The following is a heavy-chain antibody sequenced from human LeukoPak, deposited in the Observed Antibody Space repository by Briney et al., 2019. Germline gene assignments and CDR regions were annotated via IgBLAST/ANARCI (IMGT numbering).Heavy chain of an antibody. CDR3: ARGLSTEIDY. D-gene: IGHD1-1*01. V-gene: IGHV3-48*01. Sequence: GGSLRLSCAASGFTFSSYSMSWVRQAPGKGLEWVSYISSSSSTIYYADSVKGRFTISRDNAKNSLYLQMNSLRAEDTAVYYCARGLSTEIDYWGQGTLVTVSS. J-gene: IGHJ4*02. CDR1: GFTFSSYS. CDR2: ISSSSSTI.